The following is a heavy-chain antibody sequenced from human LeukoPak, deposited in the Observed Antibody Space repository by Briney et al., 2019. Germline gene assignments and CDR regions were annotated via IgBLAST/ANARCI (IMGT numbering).Heavy chain of an antibody. Sequence: ASVKVSCKASGGTFSSYAISWVRQAPGQGLEWMGIINPSGGSTSYAQKFQGRVTMTRDTSTSTVYMELSSLRSEDTAVYYCARDRDTYYYDSSGFDIWGQGTMVTVSS. CDR3: ARDRDTYYYDSSGFDI. J-gene: IGHJ3*02. V-gene: IGHV1-46*01. CDR2: INPSGGST. D-gene: IGHD3-22*01. CDR1: GGTFSSYA.